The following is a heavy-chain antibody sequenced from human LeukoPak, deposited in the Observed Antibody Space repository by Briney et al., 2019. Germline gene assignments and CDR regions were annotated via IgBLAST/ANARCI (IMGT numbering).Heavy chain of an antibody. V-gene: IGHV1-2*02. D-gene: IGHD1-26*01. Sequence: GASVKVSCKASGYTFTSYGISWVRQAPGQGLEWMGWINPNSGGTNYAQKFQGRVTMTRDTSISTAYMELSRLRSDDTAVYYCARVGSYYVLYYFDYWGQGTLVTVSS. CDR1: GYTFTSYG. CDR2: INPNSGGT. J-gene: IGHJ4*02. CDR3: ARVGSYYVLYYFDY.